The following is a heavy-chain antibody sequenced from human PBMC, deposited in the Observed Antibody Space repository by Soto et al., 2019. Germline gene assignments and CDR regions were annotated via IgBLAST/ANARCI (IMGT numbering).Heavy chain of an antibody. J-gene: IGHJ6*02. CDR1: GYTFTGYY. D-gene: IGHD3-22*01. V-gene: IGHV1-2*04. CDR3: ARVKRYYDSSGYPYYYYGMDV. CDR2: INPNSGGT. Sequence: ASVNVSCKSSGYTFTGYYMHWGREAPGQGLEWMGWINPNSGGTNYARKFQGWVTMTRDTSISTAYMELSRLRSDDTAVYYCARVKRYYDSSGYPYYYYGMDVWGQGTTVTVSS.